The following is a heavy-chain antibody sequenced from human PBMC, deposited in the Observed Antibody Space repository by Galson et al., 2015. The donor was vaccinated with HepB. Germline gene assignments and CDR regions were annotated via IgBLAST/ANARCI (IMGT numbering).Heavy chain of an antibody. V-gene: IGHV3-30*04. J-gene: IGHJ1*01. Sequence: SLRLSCAASGFSFDNFAMHWVRQAPGKGLEWVAVISYNGSEKYHADSLKGRFTISRDNSKNTLFLQVDSLSPDDTALYYCTKGAYYEISTAYWNTPHFASWGQGTLVTVAS. CDR1: GFSFDNFA. CDR2: ISYNGSEK. CDR3: TKGAYYEISTAYWNTPHFAS. D-gene: IGHD3-9*01.